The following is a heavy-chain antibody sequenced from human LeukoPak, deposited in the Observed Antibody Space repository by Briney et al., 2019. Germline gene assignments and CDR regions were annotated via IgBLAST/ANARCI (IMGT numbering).Heavy chain of an antibody. CDR3: ASFGRYHDSSAYYYSAEF. Sequence: IPSETRSLTCTVSGRSISSSSYYWGWIRQPPGKGLEWFGSIYYSESTYYNPSLKSRVTISVATSKNQISMKLSSVTAADTAVYYCASFGRYHDSSAYYYSAEFWGQGTLVTVSS. J-gene: IGHJ4*02. D-gene: IGHD3-22*01. CDR1: GRSISSSSYY. CDR2: IYYSEST. V-gene: IGHV4-39*01.